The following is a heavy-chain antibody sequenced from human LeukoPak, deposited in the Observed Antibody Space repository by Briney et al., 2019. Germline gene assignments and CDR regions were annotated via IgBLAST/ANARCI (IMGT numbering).Heavy chain of an antibody. V-gene: IGHV3-30*03. D-gene: IGHD5-12*01. CDR2: ISYDGSNK. CDR3: ATKDGYRVGNY. CDR1: GFXFSSYG. J-gene: IGHJ4*02. Sequence: GGSLRLSCAASGFXFSSYGMHWVRQAPGKGLEWVAVISYDGSNKYHADSVKGRFTISRDNSKNTLYLQMNSLRAEDTAVYYCATKDGYRVGNYWGQGTLVTVSS.